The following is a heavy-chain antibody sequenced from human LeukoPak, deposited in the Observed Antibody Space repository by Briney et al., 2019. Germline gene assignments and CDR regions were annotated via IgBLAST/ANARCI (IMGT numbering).Heavy chain of an antibody. CDR3: ARVDSPRGTGYFDY. CDR1: GFTFSSYA. Sequence: GSLRLSCAASGFTFSSYAMHWVRQAPGKGLEWVAVISYDGSNKYYADSVKGRFTISRDNSKNTLYLQMNSLRAEDTAVYYCARVDSPRGTGYFDYWGQGTLVTVSS. CDR2: ISYDGSNK. V-gene: IGHV3-30-3*01. D-gene: IGHD3-10*01. J-gene: IGHJ4*02.